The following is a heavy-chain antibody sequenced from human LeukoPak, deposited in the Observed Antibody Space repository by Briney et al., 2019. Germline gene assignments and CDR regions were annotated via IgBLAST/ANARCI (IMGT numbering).Heavy chain of an antibody. CDR3: AIDPGYYDSSGLIDY. CDR2: INHSGST. Sequence: SETLSLTCAVYGGSFSGYYWSWIRQPPGKGLEWIGEINHSGSTNYNPSLKSRVTISVDTSKNQFSLKLSSVTAAVTAVYYCAIDPGYYDSSGLIDYWGQGALVTVSS. CDR1: GGSFSGYY. D-gene: IGHD3-22*01. V-gene: IGHV4-34*01. J-gene: IGHJ4*02.